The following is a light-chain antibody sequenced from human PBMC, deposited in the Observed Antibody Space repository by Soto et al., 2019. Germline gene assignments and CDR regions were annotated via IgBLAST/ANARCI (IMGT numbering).Light chain of an antibody. Sequence: QSVLTRPPSASGSPGQSVTISCTGTSSDVGGYNYVSWYQQHPGKAPKLMIYEVSKRPSGVPDRFSGSKSGNTASLTVSGLQAEDEADYYCSSYAGSNKLGVFGTGTKVTV. CDR3: SSYAGSNKLGV. V-gene: IGLV2-8*01. CDR1: SSDVGGYNY. CDR2: EVS. J-gene: IGLJ1*01.